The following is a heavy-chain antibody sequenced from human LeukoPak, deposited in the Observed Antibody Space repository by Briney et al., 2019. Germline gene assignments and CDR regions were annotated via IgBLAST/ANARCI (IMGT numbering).Heavy chain of an antibody. D-gene: IGHD4-17*01. Sequence: GGSLRLSCAASGSTVSSNYMSWVRQAPGKGLEWVSIIYTGGTTYYADSVKDRFTISRDNSKNTVYLQMNSLRAEDTAVYYCARDSDYGETFDYWGQGTLVTVSS. CDR2: IYTGGTT. J-gene: IGHJ4*02. V-gene: IGHV3-53*01. CDR3: ARDSDYGETFDY. CDR1: GSTVSSNY.